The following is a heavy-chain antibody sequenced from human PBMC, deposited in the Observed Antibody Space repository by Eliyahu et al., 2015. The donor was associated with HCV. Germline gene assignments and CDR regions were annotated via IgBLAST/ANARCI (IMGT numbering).Heavy chain of an antibody. J-gene: IGHJ6*02. CDR3: TRDRSSAYAWDRNAMDV. CDR1: GFTFGAFA. V-gene: IGHV3-49*03. Sequence: EVQLVESGGGLVQPGRSLRLSCTGSGFTFGAFAXSWFRQAPGKGLEWVGFIRTKAYGGXTDYGASVKGRFTISRDDSKRIAYLQMNSLKPEDTAVYYCTRDRSSAYAWDRNAMDVWGQGTTVTVSS. D-gene: IGHD6-6*01. CDR2: IRTKAYGGXT.